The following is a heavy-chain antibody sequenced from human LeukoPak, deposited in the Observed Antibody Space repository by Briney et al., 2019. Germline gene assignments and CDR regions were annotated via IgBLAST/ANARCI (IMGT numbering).Heavy chain of an antibody. D-gene: IGHD3-10*01. V-gene: IGHV1-69*06. J-gene: IGHJ4*02. Sequence: ASVKVSCKASGGPLSSYAINWVRQAPGQGLEWMGGIIPVYGTTNFAQRFLGRVTITAGKSTSTVYMELNGLRSTDTALYFCARGGPHGSGSLLGFDFWGQGTLVTVSS. CDR3: ARGGPHGSGSLLGFDF. CDR2: IIPVYGTT. CDR1: GGPLSSYA.